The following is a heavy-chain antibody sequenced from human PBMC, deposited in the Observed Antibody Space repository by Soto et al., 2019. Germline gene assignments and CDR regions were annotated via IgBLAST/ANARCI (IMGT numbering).Heavy chain of an antibody. J-gene: IGHJ3*02. D-gene: IGHD2-15*01. CDR2: ISYDGSNK. V-gene: IGHV3-30-3*01. CDR3: ARWCSGGSCYSGGLDAFDI. Sequence: GGSLRLSCAASGFTFSSYAMHWVRQAPGKGLEWVAVISYDGSNKYYADSVKGRFTISRDNSKNTLYLQMNSLRAEDTAVYYCARWCSGGSCYSGGLDAFDIWGQGTMVTVS. CDR1: GFTFSSYA.